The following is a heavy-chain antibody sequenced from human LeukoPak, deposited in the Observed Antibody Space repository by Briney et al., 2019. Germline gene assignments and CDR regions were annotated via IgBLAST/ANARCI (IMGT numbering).Heavy chain of an antibody. Sequence: PGGSLSLSCAASGFTVSSNYMSWVRQAPGKGLEWVSVIYSGGSTYYADSVKGRFTISRDNSKNTLYLQINSLRAEDTAVYCCARDQRDYYDSSGYPRDWGQGTLVTVSS. V-gene: IGHV3-66*02. CDR3: ARDQRDYYDSSGYPRD. CDR1: GFTVSSNY. D-gene: IGHD3-22*01. J-gene: IGHJ4*02. CDR2: IYSGGST.